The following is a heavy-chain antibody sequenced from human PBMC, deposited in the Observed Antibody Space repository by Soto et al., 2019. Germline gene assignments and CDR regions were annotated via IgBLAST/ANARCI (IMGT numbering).Heavy chain of an antibody. V-gene: IGHV3-74*01. J-gene: IGHJ5*01. CDR1: GFTLNNYW. CDR2: INIDGRST. Sequence: EVLLVESGGGVVQPGGSLRLSCAASGFTLNNYWMHWVRQAPGKGLEWVSRINIDGRSTTYADFVKGRFSISGDDAKNTLFLQMNSLRAEDTAVYYCARDWRSNRWYYFDSWGQGTLVTVSS. D-gene: IGHD2-2*01. CDR3: ARDWRSNRWYYFDS.